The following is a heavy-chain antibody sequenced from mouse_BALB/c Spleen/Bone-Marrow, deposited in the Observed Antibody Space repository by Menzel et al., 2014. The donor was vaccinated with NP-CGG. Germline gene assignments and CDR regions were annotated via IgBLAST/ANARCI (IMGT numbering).Heavy chain of an antibody. J-gene: IGHJ4*01. CDR1: GYSFTGYT. CDR3: ARLLLYYYAMDY. Sequence: EVQLQQSGPELVKPGASMKISCKASGYSFTGYTMNWVKQSHGKNLEWIGLINPYNGGTNYNQKFKDKATLTVDRSSSTAHMELLSLTSEDSAVYYCARLLLYYYAMDYWGQGTSVTVSS. D-gene: IGHD1-1*01. V-gene: IGHV1-18*01. CDR2: INPYNGGT.